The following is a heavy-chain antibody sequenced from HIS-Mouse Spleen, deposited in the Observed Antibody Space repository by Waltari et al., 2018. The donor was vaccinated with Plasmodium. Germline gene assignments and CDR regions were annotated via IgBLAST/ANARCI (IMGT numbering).Heavy chain of an antibody. D-gene: IGHD3-10*01. CDR2: RSYDGRKK. J-gene: IGHJ4*02. Sequence: QVQLVESGGGVVQPGRSLRLSCAASGFTFSGYAMHWVRQAPGKGMEWGAVRSYDGRKKYYAASVKCRFTISRDNSKNTLYLQMNSLRAEDTAVYYCALSGHWGQGTLVTVSS. CDR3: ALSGH. CDR1: GFTFSGYA. V-gene: IGHV3-30*04.